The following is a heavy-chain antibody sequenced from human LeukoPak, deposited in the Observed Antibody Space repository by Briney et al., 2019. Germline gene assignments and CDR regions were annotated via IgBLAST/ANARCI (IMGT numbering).Heavy chain of an antibody. J-gene: IGHJ4*02. CDR1: GFTFSSYW. CDR2: IKQDGSEK. Sequence: GGSLRLSCAASGFTFSSYWMSWVRQAPGKGLEWVANIKQDGSEKYYVDSVKGRFTISRDNAKNSLYLQMNSLRAEDTAVYYCARVLLAYYDILTGYQWGYYFDYWGQGTLVTVSS. D-gene: IGHD3-9*01. V-gene: IGHV3-7*01. CDR3: ARVLLAYYDILTGYQWGYYFDY.